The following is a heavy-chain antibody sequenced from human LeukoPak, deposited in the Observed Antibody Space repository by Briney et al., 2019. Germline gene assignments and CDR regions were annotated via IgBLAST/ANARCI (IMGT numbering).Heavy chain of an antibody. D-gene: IGHD3-3*01. CDR1: GGSFSGYY. CDR2: INHSGST. Sequence: SETLSLTCAVYGGSFSGYYWSWIRQPPGKGLEWIGEINHSGSTNYNPSLKSRVTISVDTSKYQFSLKLSSVTAADTAVYYCALYDFWSGYSTYWGQGTLVTVSS. J-gene: IGHJ4*02. CDR3: ALYDFWSGYSTY. V-gene: IGHV4-34*01.